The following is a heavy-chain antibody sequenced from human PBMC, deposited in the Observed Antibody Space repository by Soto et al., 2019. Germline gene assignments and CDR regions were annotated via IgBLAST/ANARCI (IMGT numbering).Heavy chain of an antibody. CDR1: GFTFSSYA. J-gene: IGHJ5*02. CDR3: AKENTEAGSWYTSCFFWFDP. D-gene: IGHD6-13*01. V-gene: IGHV3-23*01. CDR2: ISGSGGST. Sequence: EVQLLESGGGLVQPGGSLRLSCAASGFTFSSYAMSWVRQAPGKGLEWVSAISGSGGSTYYADSVKGRFTISRDNSKNTLYLQMNSLRAEDTAVYYCAKENTEAGSWYTSCFFWFDPWGQGTLVTVSS.